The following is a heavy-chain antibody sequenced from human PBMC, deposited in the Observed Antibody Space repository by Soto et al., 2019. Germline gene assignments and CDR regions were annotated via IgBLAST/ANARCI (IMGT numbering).Heavy chain of an antibody. D-gene: IGHD5-12*01. Sequence: SETLSLTCTVSGGSVSSGSYYWSWIRQPPGKGLEWIGYIYHSGSTKYNPSLKSRVTISVDTSKNQFSLKLSSVTAADTAVYYCARHLRRGYDFDYWGEGTLVTVSS. J-gene: IGHJ4*02. V-gene: IGHV4-61*01. CDR2: IYHSGST. CDR3: ARHLRRGYDFDY. CDR1: GGSVSSGSYY.